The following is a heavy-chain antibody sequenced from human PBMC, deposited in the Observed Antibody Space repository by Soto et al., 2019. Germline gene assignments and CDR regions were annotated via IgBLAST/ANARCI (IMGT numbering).Heavy chain of an antibody. J-gene: IGHJ4*02. Sequence: QVQLVQSGAEVKKPGSSVKVSCKASGGTFSSYTISWVRQAPGQGLEWMGRIIPTLGIANYAQKFKGRVTITADKSTSTAYIELSSLRSEDTVVYYCARASAAAPTQWGQGTLVTVSS. V-gene: IGHV1-69*02. CDR1: GGTFSSYT. CDR2: IIPTLGIA. D-gene: IGHD6-13*01. CDR3: ARASAAAPTQ.